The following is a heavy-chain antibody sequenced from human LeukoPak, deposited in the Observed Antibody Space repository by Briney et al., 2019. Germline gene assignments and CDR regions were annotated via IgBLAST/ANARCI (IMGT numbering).Heavy chain of an antibody. CDR1: GFTFTSYY. Sequence: GGSLRLSCAASGFTFTSYYMHWVRQAPGQGLEWMGIINPSGGSTSYAQKFQGRVTMTRDTSTSTVYMELSSLRSEDTAVYYCARGGYPLSVEMATVIDYWGQGTLVTVSS. V-gene: IGHV1-46*01. D-gene: IGHD4-4*01. J-gene: IGHJ4*02. CDR3: ARGGYPLSVEMATVIDY. CDR2: INPSGGST.